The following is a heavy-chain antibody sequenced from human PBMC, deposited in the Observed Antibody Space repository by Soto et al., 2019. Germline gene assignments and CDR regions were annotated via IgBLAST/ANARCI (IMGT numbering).Heavy chain of an antibody. D-gene: IGHD2-2*01. J-gene: IGHJ4*02. V-gene: IGHV4-34*01. CDR1: GGSFSGYY. CDR3: ARHIVVVPAATTQFDY. Sequence: PSETLSLTCAVYGGSFSGYYWSWIRQPPGKGLEWIGEINHSGSTNYNPSLKSRVTISVDTSKNQFSLKLSSVTAADTAVYYCARHIVVVPAATTQFDYWGQGTLVTVSS. CDR2: INHSGST.